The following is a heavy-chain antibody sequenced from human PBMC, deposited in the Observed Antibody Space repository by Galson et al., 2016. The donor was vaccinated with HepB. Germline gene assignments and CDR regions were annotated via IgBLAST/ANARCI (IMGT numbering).Heavy chain of an antibody. Sequence: ETLSLTCTVSGGSISSYYWSWIRQPPGKGLEWIGYIYYSGSTYYNPSLKSRVTISVDTSKNQFSLKLSSVTAADTAVYYCARSLYCSTTTCHFDYWGQGTLVTVSS. CDR3: ARSLYCSTTTCHFDY. V-gene: IGHV4-59*08. CDR1: GGSISSYY. CDR2: IYYSGST. D-gene: IGHD2-2*01. J-gene: IGHJ4*02.